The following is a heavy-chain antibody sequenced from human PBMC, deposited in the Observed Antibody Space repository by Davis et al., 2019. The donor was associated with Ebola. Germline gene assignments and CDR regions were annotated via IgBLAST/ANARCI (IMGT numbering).Heavy chain of an antibody. CDR3: ASRLNSNYRQIYYYYYGMDV. CDR2: IYSGGST. Sequence: PGGSLRLSCAASGFTVSSNYMSWVRQAPGKGLEWVSVIYSGGSTYYADSVKGRFTISRDNSKNTLYLQMNSLRAEDTAVYYCASRLNSNYRQIYYYYYGMDVWGQGTTVTVSS. J-gene: IGHJ6*02. D-gene: IGHD4-11*01. V-gene: IGHV3-53*01. CDR1: GFTVSSNY.